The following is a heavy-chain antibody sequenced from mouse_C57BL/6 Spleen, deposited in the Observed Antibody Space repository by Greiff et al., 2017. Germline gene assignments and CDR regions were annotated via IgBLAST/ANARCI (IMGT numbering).Heavy chain of an antibody. J-gene: IGHJ1*03. CDR3: VRVSNWDGWYFDV. D-gene: IGHD4-1*02. CDR1: GFSFNTYA. V-gene: IGHV10-1*01. Sequence: GGGLVQPKGSLKLSCAASGFSFNTYAMNWVRQAPGKGLEWVARIRSKSNNYATYYADSVKDRFTISRDDSESMLYLQMNNLKTEDAAMYYGVRVSNWDGWYFDVWGTGTTVTVSS. CDR2: IRSKSNNYAT.